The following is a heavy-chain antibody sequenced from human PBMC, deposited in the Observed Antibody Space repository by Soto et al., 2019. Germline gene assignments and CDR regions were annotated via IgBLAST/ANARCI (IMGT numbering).Heavy chain of an antibody. CDR2: IYYSGST. V-gene: IGHV4-59*01. CDR3: ARRYGGNFDY. Sequence: SETLSLTCTVSGGSISSYYCSWIRQPPGKGLEWIGYIYYSGSTNYNPSLKSRVTISVDRSKNQFSLKLSSVTAADTAVCYCARRYGGNFDYWGQGTLVNVSS. CDR1: GGSISSYY. J-gene: IGHJ4*02. D-gene: IGHD1-26*01.